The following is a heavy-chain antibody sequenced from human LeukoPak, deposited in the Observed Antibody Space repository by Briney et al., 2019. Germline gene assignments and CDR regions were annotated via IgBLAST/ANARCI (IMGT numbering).Heavy chain of an antibody. J-gene: IGHJ4*02. Sequence: ASVKVSCKASGGTFSSYTISWVRQAPGQGLEWMGYIYPNSGATKYAQKFQGRVTMTRDTSISTAYMELSGLRSDDTAVYYCGTLLSNGPFDYWGQGSLVTVSS. CDR2: IYPNSGAT. CDR3: GTLLSNGPFDY. V-gene: IGHV1-2*02. CDR1: GGTFSSYT.